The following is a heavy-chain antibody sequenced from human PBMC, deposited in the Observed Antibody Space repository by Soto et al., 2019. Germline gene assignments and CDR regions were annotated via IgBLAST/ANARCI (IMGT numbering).Heavy chain of an antibody. D-gene: IGHD3-3*01. CDR2: ISGSDGRT. CDR3: ARWSYLDY. V-gene: IGHV3-23*01. Sequence: WGSLRLSCAASGFSFCSYALSFVRHSPCKWLEWVSTISGSDGRTFDADSVKGLFSISRDTSQSTLYLQMNSLRADDTAMYYCARWSYLDYWGQGTRSPSPQ. J-gene: IGHJ4*02. CDR1: GFSFCSYA.